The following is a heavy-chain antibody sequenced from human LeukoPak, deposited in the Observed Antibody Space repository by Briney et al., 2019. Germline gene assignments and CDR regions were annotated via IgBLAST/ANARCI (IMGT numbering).Heavy chain of an antibody. V-gene: IGHV1-69*05. CDR2: IIPIFGTA. J-gene: IGHJ6*03. D-gene: IGHD6-25*01. Sequence: ASVKASCKASGGTFSSYAISWVRQAPGQWLEWMGGIIPIFGTANYAQKFQGRVTITTDESTSTAYMELSSLRSEDTAVYYCARSTPRRPAKYYYYMDVWGKGTTVTVSS. CDR1: GGTFSSYA. CDR3: ARSTPRRPAKYYYYMDV.